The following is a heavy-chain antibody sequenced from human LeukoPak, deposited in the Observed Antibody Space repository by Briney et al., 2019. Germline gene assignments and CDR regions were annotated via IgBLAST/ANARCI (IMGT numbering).Heavy chain of an antibody. J-gene: IGHJ4*02. CDR2: IYGGGDT. Sequence: QPGGSLRLSCAASGFTVNNNYVNWVRQAPGKGLEWVSIIYGGGDTSYADSVKGRFTISRDNSKNTVYLQMSSLRAEDTAVYYCAKESGYYHYWGQGTLVTVSS. V-gene: IGHV3-53*01. CDR3: AKESGYYHY. D-gene: IGHD3-3*01. CDR1: GFTVNNNY.